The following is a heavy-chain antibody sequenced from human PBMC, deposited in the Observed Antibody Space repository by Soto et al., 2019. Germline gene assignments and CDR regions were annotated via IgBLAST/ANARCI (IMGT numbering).Heavy chain of an antibody. D-gene: IGHD2-21*02. V-gene: IGHV2-5*02. CDR3: AYVVTAIQGAAFDI. J-gene: IGHJ3*02. Sequence: QITLKESGPPLVKPTQTLTLTCTLSGFSFSTSGVGVGWIRQPPGKALEWLALIYWDDDKRYSPSLKSRLTIAKDTSKDQVVLTMTNMDPVDTATYYCAYVVTAIQGAAFDIWGQGTMVTVS. CDR1: GFSFSTSGVG. CDR2: IYWDDDK.